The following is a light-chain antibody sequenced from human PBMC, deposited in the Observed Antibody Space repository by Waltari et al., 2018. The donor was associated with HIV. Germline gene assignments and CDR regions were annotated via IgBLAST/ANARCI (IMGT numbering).Light chain of an antibody. CDR1: NIGSKT. V-gene: IGLV3-21*02. Sequence: SYVLTQPPSVSVAPGQTARITCGGNNIGSKTVHWYQQKPGQAPVLVAYDDCDRPSGIPGRFSGSKSTNTATLTISRVGAGDEADYYWQVWDSSSDHPDVFGTGTKVTVL. J-gene: IGLJ1*01. CDR2: DDC. CDR3: QVWDSSSDHPDV.